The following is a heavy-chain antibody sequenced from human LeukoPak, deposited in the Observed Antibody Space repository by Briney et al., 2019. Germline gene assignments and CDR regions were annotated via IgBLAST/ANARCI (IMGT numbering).Heavy chain of an antibody. V-gene: IGHV3-30*01. CDR3: ARDGPAALDY. Sequence: GGSLRLSCAASGFTFSSCAMHWVRQAPGKGLEWVAVISYDGSNKYYADSVKGRFTISRDNSKNTLYLQMNSLRAEDTAVYYCARDGPAALDYWGQGTLVTVSS. D-gene: IGHD2-2*01. CDR2: ISYDGSNK. CDR1: GFTFSSCA. J-gene: IGHJ4*02.